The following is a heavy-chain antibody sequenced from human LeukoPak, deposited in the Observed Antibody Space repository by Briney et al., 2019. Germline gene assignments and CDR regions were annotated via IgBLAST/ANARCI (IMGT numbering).Heavy chain of an antibody. Sequence: GGSLRLSCAASEFTFSSYAMHWVRQAPGKGLEWVAVISYDGSNKYYADSVKGRFTISRDNSKNTLYLQMNSLRAEDTAVYYCARGRVLVARYYYYGMDVWGQGTTVTVSS. V-gene: IGHV3-30-3*01. CDR3: ARGRVLVARYYYYGMDV. J-gene: IGHJ6*02. CDR1: EFTFSSYA. CDR2: ISYDGSNK. D-gene: IGHD2-15*01.